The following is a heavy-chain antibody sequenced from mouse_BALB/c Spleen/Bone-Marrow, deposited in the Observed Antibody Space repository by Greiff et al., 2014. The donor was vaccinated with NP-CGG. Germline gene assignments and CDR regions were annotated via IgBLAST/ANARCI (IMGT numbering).Heavy chain of an antibody. CDR2: ISDGGSYT. V-gene: IGHV5-4*02. CDR1: GFTFSDFY. CDR3: GRDGDYRYAWSPY. J-gene: IGHJ3*01. D-gene: IGHD2-14*01. Sequence: EVQLQQSGGGLVKPGGYLKVSCAASGFTFSDFYMYWIRQTPEKRLEWVATISDGGSYTYYSDSVKGRFTISRDNAKNNLYLQMSSLKSEDTAMYYCGRDGDYRYAWSPYWGQGTLVTVSA.